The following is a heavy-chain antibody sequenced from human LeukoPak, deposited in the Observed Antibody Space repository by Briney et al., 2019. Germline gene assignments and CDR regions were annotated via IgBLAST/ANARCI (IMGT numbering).Heavy chain of an antibody. CDR2: ISYDGTNQ. CDR3: AKDLGRYRNNYFDY. D-gene: IGHD1-26*01. Sequence: GSSLRLSCAASAFTFRNYAMHWVRQAAGKGLEWVAVISYDGTNQYYADSVKGRFTISRDDSKNTLYLQMNSLRAEDTAVYYCAKDLGRYRNNYFDYWGQGTLVTVSS. V-gene: IGHV3-30-3*01. CDR1: AFTFRNYA. J-gene: IGHJ4*02.